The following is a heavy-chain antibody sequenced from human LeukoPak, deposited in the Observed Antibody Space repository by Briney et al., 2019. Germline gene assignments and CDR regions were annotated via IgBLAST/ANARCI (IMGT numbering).Heavy chain of an antibody. CDR3: AKDNVFIPAEGWFDP. Sequence: GGSLRLSCAASGFTFSSYAMSWVRQAPGKGLEWVSAISGSGGSTYYADSVKGRFTISRDNSKNTLYLQMNSLRAEDTAVYYCAKDNVFIPAEGWFDPWGQGTLVTVSS. D-gene: IGHD2-2*01. CDR1: GFTFSSYA. J-gene: IGHJ5*02. V-gene: IGHV3-23*01. CDR2: ISGSGGST.